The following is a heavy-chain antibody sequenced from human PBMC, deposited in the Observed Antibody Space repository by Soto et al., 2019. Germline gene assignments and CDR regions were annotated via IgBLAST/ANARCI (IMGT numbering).Heavy chain of an antibody. V-gene: IGHV3-33*01. D-gene: IGHD3-9*01. CDR2: IWHDGSVE. CDR1: GFTFNTFG. Sequence: QVQLVESGGGVVQPGGSLRLSCTASGFTFNTFGMHWVRQAPGKGLEWVAVIWHDGSVEAYADSVKGRFTISRDNSKNTLHLQMVGLRVEDTAAYYCARSQMGPTDNYPYYDYYGMNVWGQGTTVTV. J-gene: IGHJ6*02. CDR3: ARSQMGPTDNYPYYDYYGMNV.